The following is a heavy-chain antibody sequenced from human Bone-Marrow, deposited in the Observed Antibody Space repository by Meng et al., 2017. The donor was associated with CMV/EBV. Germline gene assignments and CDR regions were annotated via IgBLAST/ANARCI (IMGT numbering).Heavy chain of an antibody. CDR3: ARSPAVAGTFPLAEYFQH. CDR1: GYTFTSYG. J-gene: IGHJ1*01. D-gene: IGHD6-19*01. Sequence: ASVKVSCKASGYTFTSYGIGWVRQAPGQGLEWMGWISAYNGNTNYAQKLQGRVTMTTDTSTSTAYMELRSLRPDDTAVYYCARSPAVAGTFPLAEYFQHWGQGTLVTVYS. CDR2: ISAYNGNT. V-gene: IGHV1-18*01.